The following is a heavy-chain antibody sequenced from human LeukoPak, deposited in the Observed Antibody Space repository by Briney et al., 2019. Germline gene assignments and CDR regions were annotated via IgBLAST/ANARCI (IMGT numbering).Heavy chain of an antibody. CDR1: GFTFGSYG. D-gene: IGHD5-18*01. J-gene: IGHJ4*02. CDR2: IWYDGSNK. V-gene: IGHV3-33*01. Sequence: GGSLRLSCAASGFTFGSYGMHWVRQAPGKGLEWVAVIWYDGSNKYYADSVKGRFTISRDNSKNTLYLQMNSLRAEDTAVYYCARELWLHSYYFDYWGQGTLVTVSS. CDR3: ARELWLHSYYFDY.